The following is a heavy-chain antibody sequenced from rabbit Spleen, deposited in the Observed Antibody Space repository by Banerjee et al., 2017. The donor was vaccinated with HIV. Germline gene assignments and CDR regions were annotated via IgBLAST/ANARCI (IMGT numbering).Heavy chain of an antibody. D-gene: IGHD4-1*01. CDR3: VRDSSGWGRTYYFNL. CDR1: GFSFSSSDY. CDR2: IAGSGSGFT. J-gene: IGHJ4*01. V-gene: IGHV1S45*01. Sequence: QEQLVESGGDLVKPEGSLTLTCTASGFSFSSSDYMCWVRQAPGKGLEWISCIAGSGSGFTYSATWAKGRFTCSKTSSTTVTLQMTSLTVADTATYFCVRDSSGWGRTYYFNLWGQGTLVTVS.